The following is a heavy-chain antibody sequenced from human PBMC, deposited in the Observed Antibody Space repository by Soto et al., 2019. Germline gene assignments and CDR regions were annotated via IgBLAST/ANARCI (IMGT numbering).Heavy chain of an antibody. CDR1: GGSITTSDYS. CDR2: IYHTGAT. Sequence: SETLSLTCAVSGGSITTSDYSWSWIRQPPGRGLEWIGSIYHTGATHYIPSLKSRLTMSLDKSKNHFSLDLSSVTAADTALYSCVRERTIFGVAPGGGVDVWGQGTTVTVSS. D-gene: IGHD3-3*01. CDR3: VRERTIFGVAPGGGVDV. J-gene: IGHJ6*02. V-gene: IGHV4-30-2*01.